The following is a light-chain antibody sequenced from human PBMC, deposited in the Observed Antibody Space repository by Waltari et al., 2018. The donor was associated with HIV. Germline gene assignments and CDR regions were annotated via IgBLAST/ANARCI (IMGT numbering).Light chain of an antibody. Sequence: DIQLTQSPSFLSESVGDRVTITCRASQDINRYLAWYQQEPGKAPNLLISAASTLLSGVPSRFSGSGSGTEFTLTISSLQPEDFATYYCQQLYRYPLTFGPGTTVDI. CDR3: QQLYRYPLT. V-gene: IGKV1-9*01. CDR2: AAS. CDR1: QDINRY. J-gene: IGKJ3*01.